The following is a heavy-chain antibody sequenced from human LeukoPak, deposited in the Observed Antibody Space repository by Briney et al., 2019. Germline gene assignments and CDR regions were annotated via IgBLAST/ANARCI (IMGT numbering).Heavy chain of an antibody. CDR2: INSDGSST. V-gene: IGHV3-74*01. J-gene: IGHJ6*02. CDR1: GFTFSSYW. Sequence: PGGSLRLSCAASGFTFSSYWMHWVRQAPGKGLVWVSRINSDGSSTSYADSVKGRITISRDNAKNTLYLQMNSLRAEDTAVYYCARGGFDVPGMDVWGQGTTVTVSS. D-gene: IGHD3-10*02. CDR3: ARGGFDVPGMDV.